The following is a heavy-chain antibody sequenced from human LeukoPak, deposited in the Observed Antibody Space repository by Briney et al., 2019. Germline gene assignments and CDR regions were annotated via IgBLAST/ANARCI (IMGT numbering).Heavy chain of an antibody. J-gene: IGHJ4*02. CDR1: GFTFSSNA. CDR2: ISGGGGST. Sequence: GGSLRLSCAASGFTFSSNAMSWVRQAPGKGLEWVSAISGGGGSTYYADSVKGRFHISRDNSKNTLYLQMNSLRAEDTAVYYCAKDNLYYYDSSGSPSDYWGQGTLVTVSS. CDR3: AKDNLYYYDSSGSPSDY. V-gene: IGHV3-23*01. D-gene: IGHD3-22*01.